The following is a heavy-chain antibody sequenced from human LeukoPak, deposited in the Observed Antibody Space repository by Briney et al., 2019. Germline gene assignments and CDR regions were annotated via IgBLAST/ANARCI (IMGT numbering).Heavy chain of an antibody. Sequence: SVKVSCKASGGTFSSYAMSWVRQAPGQGLEWMGRIIPILGIANYAQKFQGRVTITADKSTSTAYMELSSLRSEDTAVYYCARAAYGDYGMDVWGQGTTVTVSS. CDR2: IIPILGIA. D-gene: IGHD4-17*01. CDR3: ARAAYGDYGMDV. CDR1: GGTFSSYA. J-gene: IGHJ6*02. V-gene: IGHV1-69*04.